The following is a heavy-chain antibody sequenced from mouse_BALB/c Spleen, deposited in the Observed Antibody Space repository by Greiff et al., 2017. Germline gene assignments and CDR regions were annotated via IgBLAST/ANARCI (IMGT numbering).Heavy chain of an antibody. CDR2: ISSGGGST. J-gene: IGHJ1*01. CDR1: GFAFSSYD. V-gene: IGHV5-12-1*01. Sequence: EVQVVESGGGLVKPGGSLKLSCAASGFAFSSYDMSWVRQTPEKRLEWVAYISSGGGSTYYPDTVKGRFTISRDNAKNTLYLQMSSLKSEDTAMYYCARLTTRNWYFDVWGAGTTVTVSS. D-gene: IGHD2-12*01. CDR3: ARLTTRNWYFDV.